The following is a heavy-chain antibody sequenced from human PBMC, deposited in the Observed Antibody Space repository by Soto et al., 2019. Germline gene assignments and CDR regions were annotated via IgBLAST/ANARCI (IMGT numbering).Heavy chain of an antibody. CDR1: GGSMRNSRYY. CDR2: IYYSGAT. CDR3: ARTDAVSLNADGPFHI. V-gene: IGHV4-39*01. D-gene: IGHD6-19*01. J-gene: IGHJ3*02. Sequence: QLQLQESGPGLVKPSETLSLVCTVSGGSMRNSRYYWGWIRQPPGKGLEWIGGIYYSGATYYKSSLERRVITSVDTSSNQFSLRLSSVTPADTAVYISARTDAVSLNADGPFHIWGQGTMVTVSS.